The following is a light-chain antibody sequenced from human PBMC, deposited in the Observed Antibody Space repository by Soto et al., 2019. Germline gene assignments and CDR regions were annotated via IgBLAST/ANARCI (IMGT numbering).Light chain of an antibody. CDR3: QGKWT. CDR1: QSVSSN. V-gene: IGKV3-15*01. J-gene: IGKJ1*01. Sequence: EIVMTQSPATLSVSPGERATLSCRASQSVSSNLAWYQQKPGQAHRLLIYGASTRATGIPARVSGSGSGTEFTLTISSLQSEEFAVYYCQGKWTFGQGTKVEIK. CDR2: GAS.